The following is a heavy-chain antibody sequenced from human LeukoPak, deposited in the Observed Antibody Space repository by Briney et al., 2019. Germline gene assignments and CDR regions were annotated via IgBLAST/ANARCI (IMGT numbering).Heavy chain of an antibody. J-gene: IGHJ4*02. V-gene: IGHV3-9*01. CDR3: ARGAAVAGTPFDY. D-gene: IGHD6-19*01. Sequence: GGSLRLSCAASGVTFDDYAMHWVRQAPGKGLEWVSGISWNSVSIGYADSVKGRFTISRDNSKNSLYLQMNSLRAEDTALYYCARGAAVAGTPFDYWGQGTLVTVSS. CDR1: GVTFDDYA. CDR2: ISWNSVSI.